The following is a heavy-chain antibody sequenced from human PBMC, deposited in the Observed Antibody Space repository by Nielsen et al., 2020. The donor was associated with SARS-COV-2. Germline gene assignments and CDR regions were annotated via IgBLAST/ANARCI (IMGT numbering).Heavy chain of an antibody. Sequence: GESLKISCAASGFTFSSYGMHWVRQAPGKGLEWVAVIWYDGSNKYYAGSVKGRFTISRDNSKNTLYLQMNSLRAEDTAVYYCARDRGYCSGGSCAGLFDYWGQGTLVTVSS. CDR1: GFTFSSYG. J-gene: IGHJ4*02. CDR3: ARDRGYCSGGSCAGLFDY. D-gene: IGHD2-15*01. V-gene: IGHV3-33*08. CDR2: IWYDGSNK.